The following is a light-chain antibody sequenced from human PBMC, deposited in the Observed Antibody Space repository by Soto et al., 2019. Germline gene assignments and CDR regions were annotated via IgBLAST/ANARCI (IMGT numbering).Light chain of an antibody. V-gene: IGKV1-5*01. CDR1: QSISSW. J-gene: IGKJ4*02. Sequence: DIRMTQSPSTLSASVGDRVPITCRASQSISSWLAWYQQKPGKAPKLLIYDVSNLESGVPSRFSGSGSGSAFTLTISSLQPDDFAPYFCQQYNSYSPLTFGGRTKVEI. CDR3: QQYNSYSPLT. CDR2: DVS.